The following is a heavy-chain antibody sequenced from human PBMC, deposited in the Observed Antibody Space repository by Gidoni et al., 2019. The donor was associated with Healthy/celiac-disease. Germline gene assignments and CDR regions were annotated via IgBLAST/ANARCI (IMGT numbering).Heavy chain of an antibody. V-gene: IGHV3-23*01. Sequence: EVQLLESGGGLVQPGGSLRLSCAAYGFTFSSYAMSWVRQAPGKGLEWVSAISGSGGSTYYADSVKGRFTISRDNSKNTLYLQMNSLRAEDTAVYYCASPTTEWELLHGDPGDYWGQGTLVTVSS. CDR3: ASPTTEWELLHGDPGDY. CDR2: ISGSGGST. CDR1: GFTFSSYA. D-gene: IGHD1-26*01. J-gene: IGHJ4*02.